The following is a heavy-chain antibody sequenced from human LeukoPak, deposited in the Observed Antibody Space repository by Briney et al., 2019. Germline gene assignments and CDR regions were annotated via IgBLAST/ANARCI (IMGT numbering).Heavy chain of an antibody. Sequence: ASVKVSCKASGYTSTSYGISWVRQAPGQGLEWMGWISAYNGNTNYAQKLQGRVTMTTDTSTSTAYMELRSLRSDDTAVYYCARVRPSGYCSGGSCYFEDYWGQGTLVTVSS. J-gene: IGHJ4*02. CDR3: ARVRPSGYCSGGSCYFEDY. CDR1: GYTSTSYG. D-gene: IGHD2-15*01. CDR2: ISAYNGNT. V-gene: IGHV1-18*01.